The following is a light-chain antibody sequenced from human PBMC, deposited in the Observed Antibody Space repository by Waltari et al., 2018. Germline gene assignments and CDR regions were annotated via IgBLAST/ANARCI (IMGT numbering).Light chain of an antibody. CDR1: QRVSSN. CDR2: GAS. Sequence: EIVMTQSPATLSVSPGERATLPCRASQRVSSNLAWYQQKPGQAPRLLIYGASTRATGIPARFSGSGSGTEFTLTISSLQSEDFAVYYCQQYNNWRWTFGQGTKVEIK. J-gene: IGKJ1*01. V-gene: IGKV3-15*01. CDR3: QQYNNWRWT.